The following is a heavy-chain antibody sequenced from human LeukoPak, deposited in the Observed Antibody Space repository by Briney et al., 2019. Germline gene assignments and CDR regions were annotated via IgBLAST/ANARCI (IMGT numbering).Heavy chain of an antibody. CDR1: GFALGTSGVG. CDR2: IHWDDDK. J-gene: IGHJ5*02. Sequence: SGPTLLQPTRTLTLTCTFSGFALGTSGVGVGWIRQAPVKALEWLALIHWDDDKRYSPSLKSRLTITKDTSKTQVVLTVTNMDPVDTATYYCAHYRSGEKWFDPWGQGTLVTVSS. V-gene: IGHV2-5*02. D-gene: IGHD2-15*01. CDR3: AHYRSGEKWFDP.